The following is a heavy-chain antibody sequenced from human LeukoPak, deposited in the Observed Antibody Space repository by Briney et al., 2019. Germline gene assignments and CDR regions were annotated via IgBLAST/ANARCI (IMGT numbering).Heavy chain of an antibody. CDR3: ASQGPEFDSSGVDY. J-gene: IGHJ4*02. D-gene: IGHD3-22*01. V-gene: IGHV4-59*12. CDR2: IYYSGST. Sequence: SETLSLTCTVSGGSISNYYWSWIRQPPGKGLEWIGYIYYSGSTNYNPSLKSRVTISVDTSKNQFSLKLRSVTAADTAVYYCASQGPEFDSSGVDYWGQGTLVTVSS. CDR1: GGSISNYY.